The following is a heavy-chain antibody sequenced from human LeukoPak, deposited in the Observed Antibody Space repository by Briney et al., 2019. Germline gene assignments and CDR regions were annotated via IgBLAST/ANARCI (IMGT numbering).Heavy chain of an antibody. CDR2: INHSGST. J-gene: IGHJ4*02. CDR3: ARAYYYDPSGKND. Sequence: SGTLSLTCAVSGGSITNTNWWSWVRQPPGKGLEWIGEINHSGSTNYNPSLKSRVTISVDKSKNQFSLKLSSVTAADTGVYYCARAYYYDPSGKNDWGQGTLVTVSS. V-gene: IGHV4-4*02. D-gene: IGHD3-22*01. CDR1: GGSITNTNW.